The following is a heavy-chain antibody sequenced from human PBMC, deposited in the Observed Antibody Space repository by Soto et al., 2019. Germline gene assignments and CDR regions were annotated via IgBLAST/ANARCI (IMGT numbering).Heavy chain of an antibody. V-gene: IGHV3-64*01. CDR2: ISNNGAHT. CDR3: ARRGYGSRWPNVYMDV. D-gene: IGHD6-13*01. Sequence: ESGGGLVQPGGSLRLSCAASGFTFGNYEMHWVRQAPGKGLEYVSGISNNGAHTDYAKSVKGRFTISRDNSENTLYLQMGSLRAEDMDLYYCARRGYGSRWPNVYMDVWGKGTTVTVSS. CDR1: GFTFGNYE. J-gene: IGHJ6*03.